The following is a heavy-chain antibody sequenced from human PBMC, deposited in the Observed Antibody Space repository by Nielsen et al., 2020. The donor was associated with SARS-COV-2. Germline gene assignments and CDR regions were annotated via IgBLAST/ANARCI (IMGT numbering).Heavy chain of an antibody. Sequence: GESLKISCAASGFTFINAWMNWVRQAPGKGLEWVGRMKSKTDGGTTDYAAPVKGRFTISRDDSKDTLYLQMNSLKTEDTAVYYCTTVFDTSGPRWDQGTLVTVSS. CDR2: MKSKTDGGTT. CDR3: TTVFDTSGPR. V-gene: IGHV3-15*07. J-gene: IGHJ4*02. D-gene: IGHD3-22*01. CDR1: GFTFINAW.